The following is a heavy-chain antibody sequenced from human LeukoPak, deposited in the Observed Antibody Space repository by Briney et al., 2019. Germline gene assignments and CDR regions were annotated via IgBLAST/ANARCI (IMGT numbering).Heavy chain of an antibody. V-gene: IGHV4-59*03. CDR2: IFSSGSA. CDR3: AKYSSSYYFDY. D-gene: IGHD6-6*01. J-gene: IGHJ4*02. CDR1: GGSISGYY. Sequence: KPSETLSLTCTVSGGSISGYYWGWIRQPPGEGLEWIGYIFSSGSADYNPSLKSRVTISLDTSRNQFSLKLSSVTAADTAVYYCAKYSSSYYFDYWGQGTLVTVSS.